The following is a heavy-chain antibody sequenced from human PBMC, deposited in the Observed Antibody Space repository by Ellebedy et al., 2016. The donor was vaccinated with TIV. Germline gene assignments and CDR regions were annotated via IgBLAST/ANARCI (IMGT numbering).Heavy chain of an antibody. V-gene: IGHV3-21*01. D-gene: IGHD2-2*01. CDR1: GFTFSSYS. CDR3: ARLGDITFYCSSTSCYFDY. J-gene: IGHJ4*02. Sequence: GGSLRLXXAASGFTFSSYSMNWVRQAPGKGLEWVSSISSSSSYIYYADSVKGRFTISRDNAKNSLYLQMNSLRDEDTAVYYCARLGDITFYCSSTSCYFDYWGQGTLVTVSS. CDR2: ISSSSSYI.